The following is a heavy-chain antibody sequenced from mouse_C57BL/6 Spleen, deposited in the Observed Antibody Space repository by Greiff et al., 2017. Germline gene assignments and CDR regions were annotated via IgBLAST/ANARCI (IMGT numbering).Heavy chain of an antibody. D-gene: IGHD2-1*01. CDR2: INPNYGTT. V-gene: IGHV1-39*01. CDR3: ASYYGNDGYAMDY. J-gene: IGHJ4*01. Sequence: VQLQQSGPELVRPGASVKISCKASGYSFTDYNMNWVKQSNGKSLEWIGVINPNYGTTSYNQKFKGKATLTVDQSSSTAYMQLNSLTSEDSAVYYCASYYGNDGYAMDYWGQGTSVTVSS. CDR1: GYSFTDYN.